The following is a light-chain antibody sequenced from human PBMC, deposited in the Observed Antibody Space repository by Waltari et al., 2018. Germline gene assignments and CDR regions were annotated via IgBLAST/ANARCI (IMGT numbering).Light chain of an antibody. V-gene: IGKV3D-15*01. J-gene: IGKJ4*02. CDR2: FAS. CDR3: QKYNDWPLT. CDR1: QSIGRS. Sequence: ETVMMQSPATLSLSPGERVTLSFRASQSIGRSLAWYQQKLGQAPRLLIYFASYRATVIPDRFSGSGSGTEFTLTINSLDPEDVGLYYCQKYNDWPLTFGNASKVEIK.